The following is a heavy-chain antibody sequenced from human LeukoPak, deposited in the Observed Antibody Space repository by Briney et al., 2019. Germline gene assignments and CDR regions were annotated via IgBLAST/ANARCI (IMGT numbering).Heavy chain of an antibody. CDR1: GFTFDDYA. CDR2: ISWNSGST. CDR3: AKGQLLWFGELSEGFDY. D-gene: IGHD3-10*01. J-gene: IGHJ4*02. V-gene: IGHV3-9*01. Sequence: GGSLRLSCAASGFTFDDYAMHWVRQAPGKGLEWVSGISWNSGSTGYADSVKGRFTISRDNAKNSLYLQMNSLRAEDTALYYCAKGQLLWFGELSEGFDYWGQGTLVTVSS.